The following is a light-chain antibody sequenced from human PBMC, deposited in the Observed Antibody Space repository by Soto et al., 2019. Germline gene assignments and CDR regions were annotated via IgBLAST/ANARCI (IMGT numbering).Light chain of an antibody. CDR3: CSLTTSHTYV. V-gene: IGLV2-14*03. Sequence: QSVLTQPASLSGSPGQSITISCTGTSSDIGAYDYVSWFQQHPGKAPKLMIYHVTYRPSGVSNRYSCSKSGNSASLTISGLQADDEADYYCCSLTTSHTYVFGSGTKVTVL. J-gene: IGLJ1*01. CDR1: SSDIGAYDY. CDR2: HVT.